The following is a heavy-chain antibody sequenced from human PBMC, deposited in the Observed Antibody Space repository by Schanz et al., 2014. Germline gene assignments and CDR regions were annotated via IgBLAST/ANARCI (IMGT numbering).Heavy chain of an antibody. CDR3: ARDGGEVVRGVIEGVNHYYYGMDV. CDR2: IIPILGIA. V-gene: IGHV1-69*04. J-gene: IGHJ6*02. CDR1: GGTFSSDT. Sequence: QVQLVQSGAEVKKPGSSVKVSCKASGGTFSSDTFNWVRQAPGQGLEWMGRIIPILGIANYAQKFQGRVTITADKSTFTAYMDVSSLRSEDTAVYYCARDGGEVVRGVIEGVNHYYYGMDVWGQGTTVTVSS. D-gene: IGHD3-10*01.